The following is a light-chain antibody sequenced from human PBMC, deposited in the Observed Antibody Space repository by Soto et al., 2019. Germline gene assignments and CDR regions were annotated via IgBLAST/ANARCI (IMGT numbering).Light chain of an antibody. Sequence: QSVLTQPPSVSAAPGQTVTISCSGSSSNIGNNDVSWYQQFPGTAPKLLIYENNKQPSGIPDRFSGSKSGTSATLGITGLQTGDEADYYCGTWDSSLNGGVFGGGTKLTVL. CDR3: GTWDSSLNGGV. CDR2: ENN. CDR1: SSNIGNND. J-gene: IGLJ3*02. V-gene: IGLV1-51*02.